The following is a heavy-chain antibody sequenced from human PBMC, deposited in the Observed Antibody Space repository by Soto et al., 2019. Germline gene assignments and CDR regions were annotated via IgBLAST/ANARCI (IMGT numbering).Heavy chain of an antibody. CDR2: IHPSGGGS. J-gene: IGHJ4*02. CDR3: ARGGHIAVVTDSFDS. CDR1: GYPYNTYY. Sequence: ASVKVSCKSSGYPYNTYYLHWVRQAPGQGLEWMGMIHPSGGGSTYAQKFLGRVTMTMDSSTSTVFMELTSLRSADTAVYYCARGGHIAVVTDSFDSWGQGTLVTVSS. D-gene: IGHD2-21*02. V-gene: IGHV1-46*02.